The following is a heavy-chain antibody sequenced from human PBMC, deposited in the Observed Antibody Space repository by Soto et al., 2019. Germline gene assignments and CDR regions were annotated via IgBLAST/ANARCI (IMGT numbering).Heavy chain of an antibody. Sequence: SETLSLTCTVSSGSISSGDYYWSWIRQPPGKGLEWIGYIYYSGSTYYNPSLKSRVTISVDTSKNQFSLKLSSVTAADTAVYYCARAFQRSYYFDYWGQGTLVTVSS. J-gene: IGHJ4*02. CDR2: IYYSGST. CDR3: ARAFQRSYYFDY. CDR1: SGSISSGDYY. V-gene: IGHV4-30-4*01. D-gene: IGHD3-16*01.